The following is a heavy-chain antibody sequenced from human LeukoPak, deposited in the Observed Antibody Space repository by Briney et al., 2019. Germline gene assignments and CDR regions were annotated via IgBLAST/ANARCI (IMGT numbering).Heavy chain of an antibody. CDR3: ARAYCGGDCPFDY. V-gene: IGHV3-30-3*01. D-gene: IGHD2-21*02. CDR1: GFTFSSYA. Sequence: GGPLRLSCAASGFTFSSYAMHWVRQAPGKGLEWVAVISYDGNNKYYADSVKGRFTISRDNSKNTLYLQMNSLRAEDTAVYYCARAYCGGDCPFDYWGQGTLVTVSS. CDR2: ISYDGNNK. J-gene: IGHJ4*02.